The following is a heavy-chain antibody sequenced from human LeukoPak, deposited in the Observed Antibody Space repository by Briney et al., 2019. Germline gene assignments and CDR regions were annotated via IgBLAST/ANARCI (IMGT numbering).Heavy chain of an antibody. V-gene: IGHV4-31*03. CDR3: ARVRAARSYFDY. CDR2: IYYSGST. Sequence: SETLSLTCTVSGGSISSGGYYWSWIRQHPGKGLEWIGYIYYSGSTYYNPSLKSRVTISVDTSKNQFSLKLSSVTAADTAVYYCARVRAARSYFDYWGQGTLVTVSS. D-gene: IGHD3-10*01. J-gene: IGHJ4*02. CDR1: GGSISSGGYY.